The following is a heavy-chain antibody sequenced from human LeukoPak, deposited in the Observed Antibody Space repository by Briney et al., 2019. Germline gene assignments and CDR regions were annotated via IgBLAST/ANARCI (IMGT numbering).Heavy chain of an antibody. CDR2: INPSGGST. V-gene: IGHV1-46*01. D-gene: IGHD6-19*01. Sequence: ASVKVSCKASGYTFTSYYMHWVRQAPGQGLERMGIINPSGGSTSYAQKFQGRVTMTRDTSTSTVYMELSSLRSEDTAVYYCARERAVAGTSDYYYYGMDVWGQGTTVTVSS. CDR3: ARERAVAGTSDYYYYGMDV. J-gene: IGHJ6*02. CDR1: GYTFTSYY.